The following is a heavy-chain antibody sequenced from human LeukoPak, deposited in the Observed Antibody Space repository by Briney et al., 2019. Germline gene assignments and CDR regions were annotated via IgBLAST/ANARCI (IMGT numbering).Heavy chain of an antibody. CDR1: GFMFNSYV. Sequence: GGSLRLSCAASGFMFNSYVMSWVRQAPGKGLEWVSAISGSGGSTYYADSVKGRFTISRDNSKNTLYLQMNSLRAEDTAVYYCAKQAMVTSYFDYWGQGTLVTVSS. V-gene: IGHV3-23*01. J-gene: IGHJ4*02. D-gene: IGHD5-18*01. CDR2: ISGSGGST. CDR3: AKQAMVTSYFDY.